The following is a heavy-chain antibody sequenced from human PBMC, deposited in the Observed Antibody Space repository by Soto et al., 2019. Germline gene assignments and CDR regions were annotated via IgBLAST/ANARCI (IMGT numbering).Heavy chain of an antibody. D-gene: IGHD3-22*01. CDR2: INAGNGNT. Sequence: QVQLVQSGAEVKKPGASVKVSCKASGYTFTSYTMHWVRQAPGQRLEWMGWINAGNGNTKYSQKFQGRVTITRDTSASTAYMELSSLRSEDTAVFYCARGDPVVFIDYWGQGTLVTVSS. CDR3: ARGDPVVFIDY. V-gene: IGHV1-3*01. CDR1: GYTFTSYT. J-gene: IGHJ4*02.